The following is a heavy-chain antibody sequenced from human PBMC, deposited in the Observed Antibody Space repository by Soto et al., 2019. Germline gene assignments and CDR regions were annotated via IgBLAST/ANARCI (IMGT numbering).Heavy chain of an antibody. CDR1: GFTFSSYA. J-gene: IGHJ4*02. CDR2: ISGSGGST. V-gene: IGHV3-23*01. Sequence: IPPGVSLRLSCAASGFTFSSYAMSWVRQAPGKGLEWVSAISGSGGSTSYADSVKGRFTISRDNSKNTLYLQMNSLRAEDTAVYYCAKGLVWVKDFWSGRTDFDYWGQGTLVTVSS. D-gene: IGHD3-3*01. CDR3: AKGLVWVKDFWSGRTDFDY.